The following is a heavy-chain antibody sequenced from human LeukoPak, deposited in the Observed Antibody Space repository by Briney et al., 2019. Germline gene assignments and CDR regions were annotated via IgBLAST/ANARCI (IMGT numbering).Heavy chain of an antibody. J-gene: IGHJ6*02. Sequence: GASVKVSCKASGYTFTSYYMHWVRQAPGQGLEWMGIINPSGGSTSYAQKFQGRVTMTRDTSTSTVYMELSSLRSEDTAVYYCARSGGLLAGSDYYYYGMDVWGQGTTVTVSS. D-gene: IGHD6-19*01. CDR2: INPSGGST. CDR1: GYTFTSYY. V-gene: IGHV1-46*01. CDR3: ARSGGLLAGSDYYYYGMDV.